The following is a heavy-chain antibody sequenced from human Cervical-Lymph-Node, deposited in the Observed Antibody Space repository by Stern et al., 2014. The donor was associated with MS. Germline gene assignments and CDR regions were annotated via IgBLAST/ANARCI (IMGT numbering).Heavy chain of an antibody. Sequence: QVQLVQSGAEVKKPGASVKVSCKASGYTFTGYFMHWVRQAPGQGLEWMGRNHPHSGGTEYAQKFQGRVTMTRDTSISTAYMELSRLRSDDKAVYYCARSAIEIAAPGHFDYWGQGTLVTVSS. J-gene: IGHJ4*02. CDR2: NHPHSGGT. CDR3: ARSAIEIAAPGHFDY. CDR1: GYTFTGYF. D-gene: IGHD6-13*01. V-gene: IGHV1-2*06.